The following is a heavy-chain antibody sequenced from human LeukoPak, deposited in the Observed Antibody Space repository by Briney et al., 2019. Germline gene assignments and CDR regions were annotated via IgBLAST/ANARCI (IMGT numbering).Heavy chain of an antibody. CDR1: GFTFDDYG. Sequence: GGSLRLSCAASGFTFDDYGMSRVRQAPGKGLEWVSGINWNGGSTGYADSVKGRFTISRDNAKNSLYLQMNSLRAEDTALYYCARDYYDSSGPWDWGQGTLVTVSS. CDR2: INWNGGST. J-gene: IGHJ4*02. D-gene: IGHD3-22*01. CDR3: ARDYYDSSGPWD. V-gene: IGHV3-20*04.